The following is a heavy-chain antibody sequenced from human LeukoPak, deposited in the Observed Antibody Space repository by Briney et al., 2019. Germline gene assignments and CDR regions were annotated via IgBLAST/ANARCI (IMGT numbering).Heavy chain of an antibody. CDR2: IYHSGST. V-gene: IGHV4-38-2*02. D-gene: IGHD1-26*01. Sequence: SETLSLTCTVSGYSISSGYYWGWIRQPPGKGLEWIGSIYHSGSTYYNPSLKSRVTISVDTSKNQFSLKLSSVTAADTAVYYCVRIVGATSENWGQGTLVTVSS. CDR1: GYSISSGYY. J-gene: IGHJ4*02. CDR3: VRIVGATSEN.